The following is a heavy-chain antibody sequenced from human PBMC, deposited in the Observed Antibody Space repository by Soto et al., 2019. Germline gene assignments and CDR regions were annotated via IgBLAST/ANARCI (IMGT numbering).Heavy chain of an antibody. CDR1: GYTFNNYI. J-gene: IGHJ4*02. CDR2: INGFNGDT. V-gene: IGHV1-18*01. CDR3: AREMITATFFDY. Sequence: QVQLVQSGAEVKKPGASVKVSCKASGYTFNNYIITWVRQAPGHGLEWMGWINGFNGDTKYAQKLQGRVTMTADTSTSTAYMELRSLISDDTGVYYCAREMITATFFDYWGQGTLVTVSS. D-gene: IGHD3-16*01.